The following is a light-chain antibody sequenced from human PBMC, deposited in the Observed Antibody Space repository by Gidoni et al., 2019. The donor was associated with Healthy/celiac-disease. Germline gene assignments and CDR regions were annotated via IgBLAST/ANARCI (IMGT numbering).Light chain of an antibody. CDR1: QSISSW. CDR3: QQYNSYSCS. V-gene: IGKV1-5*03. J-gene: IGKJ2*04. CDR2: KAS. Sequence: DIQMTQSPSTLSASVGDSVTITCRASQSISSWLAWYQQKPGKAPKLLIYKASSLESGVPSRFSGSGSGTEFTLTISSLQPDDFATYYCQQYNSYSCSFGQGTKLEIK.